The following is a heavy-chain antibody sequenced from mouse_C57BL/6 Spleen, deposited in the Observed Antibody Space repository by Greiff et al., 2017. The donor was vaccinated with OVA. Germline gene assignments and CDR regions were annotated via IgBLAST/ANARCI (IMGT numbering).Heavy chain of an antibody. CDR2: IHPNSGST. Sequence: VQLQQPGAELVKPGASVKLSCKASGYTFTSYWMHWVKQRPGQGLEWIGMIHPNSGSTNYNEKFKSKATLTVDKSSSTAYMQLSSLTSEDSAVYYCARWVYDGYLDVWGTGTTVTVSS. V-gene: IGHV1-64*01. CDR1: GYTFTSYW. CDR3: ARWVYDGYLDV. D-gene: IGHD2-3*01. J-gene: IGHJ1*03.